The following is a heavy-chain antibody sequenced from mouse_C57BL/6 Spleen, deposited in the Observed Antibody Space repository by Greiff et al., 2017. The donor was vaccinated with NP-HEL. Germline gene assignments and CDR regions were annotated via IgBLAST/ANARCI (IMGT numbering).Heavy chain of an antibody. Sequence: EVKLVESGGGLVKPGGSLKLSCAASGFTFSSYAMSWVRQTPEKRLEWVATISDGGSYTYYPDNVKGRFTISRDNAKNNLYLQMGHLKSEDTAMYYCASGGNFDYWGQGTTLTVSS. CDR2: ISDGGSYT. CDR1: GFTFSSYA. J-gene: IGHJ2*01. V-gene: IGHV5-4*03. CDR3: ASGGNFDY.